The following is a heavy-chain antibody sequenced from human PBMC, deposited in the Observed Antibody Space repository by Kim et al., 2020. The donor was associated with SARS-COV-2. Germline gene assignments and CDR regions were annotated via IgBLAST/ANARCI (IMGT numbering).Heavy chain of an antibody. D-gene: IGHD4-17*01. V-gene: IGHV4-59*13. CDR1: GGSISSYY. CDR3: ARGDTKYGEGGYDY. CDR2: IYYSGST. Sequence: SDTLSLTCTVSGGSISSYYWSWIRQPPGKGLEWIGYIYYSGSTNYNPSLKSRVTISVDTSKNQSSLKLSSVTPADTAVYYCARGDTKYGEGGYDYWGQGTLVTVSS. J-gene: IGHJ4*02.